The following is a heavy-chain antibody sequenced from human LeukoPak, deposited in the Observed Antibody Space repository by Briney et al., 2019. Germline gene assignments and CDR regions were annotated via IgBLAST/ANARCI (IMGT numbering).Heavy chain of an antibody. CDR3: ARSWLVRSWFDP. Sequence: SETLSLTCTVSGYSISSGYYWGWIRQPPGKGLEWIGSIYHSGSTYYNPSLKSRVTISVDTSKNQFSLKLSSVTAADTAVYYCARSWLVRSWFDPWGQGTLVTVSS. CDR2: IYHSGST. CDR1: GYSISSGYY. J-gene: IGHJ5*02. V-gene: IGHV4-38-2*02. D-gene: IGHD6-19*01.